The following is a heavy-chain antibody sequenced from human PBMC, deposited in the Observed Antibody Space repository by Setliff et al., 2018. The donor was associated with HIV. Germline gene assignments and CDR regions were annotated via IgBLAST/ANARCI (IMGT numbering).Heavy chain of an antibody. J-gene: IGHJ4*02. CDR1: GYSFTNSA. V-gene: IGHV1-3*03. CDR2: INGGNGNT. D-gene: IGHD1-26*01. CDR3: ARGVVGARSFGD. Sequence: ASVKASCKASGYSFTNSAIHWVRQAPGQRPEWMGWINGGNGNTKYSQQFQGRVTITRDTSATTAYMELSSLRSEDMAVYYCARGVVGARSFGDWGQGTLVTVSS.